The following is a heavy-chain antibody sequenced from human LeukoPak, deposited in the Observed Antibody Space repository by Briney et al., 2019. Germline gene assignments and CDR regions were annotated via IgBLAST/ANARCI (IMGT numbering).Heavy chain of an antibody. V-gene: IGHV4-59*01. CDR1: GGSISGYY. CDR2: IYYSGST. D-gene: IGHD3-22*01. CDR3: ARGTQYYYDSSGYQGFDY. Sequence: SETLSLTCTVSGGSISGYYWSWIRQPPGKGLEWIGYIYYSGSTNYNPSLKSRVTISVDTSKNQFSLKLSSVTAADTAVYYCARGTQYYYDSSGYQGFDYWGQGTLVTVSS. J-gene: IGHJ4*02.